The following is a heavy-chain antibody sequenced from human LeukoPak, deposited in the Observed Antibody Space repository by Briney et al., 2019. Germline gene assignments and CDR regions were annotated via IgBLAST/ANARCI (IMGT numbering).Heavy chain of an antibody. Sequence: VASVKVSCKASGFTFTDYYMHWVRQAPGQGLEWMGWINPNSGDTNYAQKFQGSVTMTRDTSINTAYMELSSLRSEDTAVYYCARVVYDNNTYAGLSPPTYGMDVWGQGTTVTVSS. CDR1: GFTFTDYY. V-gene: IGHV1-2*04. CDR3: ARVVYDNNTYAGLSPPTYGMDV. D-gene: IGHD3-22*01. CDR2: INPNSGDT. J-gene: IGHJ6*02.